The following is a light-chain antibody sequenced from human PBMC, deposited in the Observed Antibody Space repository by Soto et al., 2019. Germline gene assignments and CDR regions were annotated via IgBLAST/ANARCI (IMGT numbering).Light chain of an antibody. CDR3: SSYTTTNTYV. CDR1: SSDVGRYSY. Sequence: QSVLTQPRSVSGSPGQSVSISCTGTSSDVGRYSYVSWYQQHPGKAPKLMIYEVSNRPSGVSNRFSGSKSGNTASLTISGLQAEDEADYYCSSYTTTNTYVFGTGTKVTVL. J-gene: IGLJ1*01. V-gene: IGLV2-14*01. CDR2: EVS.